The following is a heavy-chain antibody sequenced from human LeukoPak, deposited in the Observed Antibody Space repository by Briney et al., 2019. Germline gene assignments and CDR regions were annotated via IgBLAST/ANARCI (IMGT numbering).Heavy chain of an antibody. CDR2: FSGSGCHT. D-gene: IGHD2-21*02. CDR1: GFTFSSYA. J-gene: IGHJ4*02. CDR3: AKEAVVVTADHGSLDY. Sequence: PGGSLTLSCAASGFTFSSYAMSWVRQAPGEGLEWVSAFSGSGCHTYYADSVKGRFTIPRDTSKTTLYLQMNSLRAEDTAVYSSAKEAVVVTADHGSLDYWGQGTLVTVSS. V-gene: IGHV3-23*01.